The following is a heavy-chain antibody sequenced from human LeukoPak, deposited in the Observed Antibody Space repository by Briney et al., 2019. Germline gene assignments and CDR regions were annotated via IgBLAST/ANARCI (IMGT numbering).Heavy chain of an antibody. V-gene: IGHV1-58*02. CDR2: IVVASGHT. D-gene: IGHD3-10*01. CDR1: GFTFTSSA. CDR3: ARETYYSSGNVYNRIDY. Sequence: ASVKVSCKASGFTFTSSAMHWVRQTRGHRLEWMGWIVVASGHTDYAQNFQDRVTITRDMSTSTAYMELSRLTSDDTAVYFCARETYYSSGNVYNRIDYWGQGTLVTVSS. J-gene: IGHJ4*02.